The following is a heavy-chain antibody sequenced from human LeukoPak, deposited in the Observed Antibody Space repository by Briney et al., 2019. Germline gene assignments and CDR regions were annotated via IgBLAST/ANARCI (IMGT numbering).Heavy chain of an antibody. Sequence: SETLSLTCTVSGGSISSYFWSWIRQPPGKGLEWIGYIYYSGSTNYNPSLKSRVTISVDTSKNQFSLKLSSVTAADTAVYYCARGTGAAGFYYFDNWGQGTLVTVSS. D-gene: IGHD6-13*01. V-gene: IGHV4-59*08. CDR1: GGSISSYF. CDR2: IYYSGST. CDR3: ARGTGAAGFYYFDN. J-gene: IGHJ4*02.